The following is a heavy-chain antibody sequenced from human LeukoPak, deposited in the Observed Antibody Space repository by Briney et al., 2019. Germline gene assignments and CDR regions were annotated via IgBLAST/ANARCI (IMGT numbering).Heavy chain of an antibody. CDR1: GGTFSSYA. V-gene: IGHV1-69*13. CDR2: IIPIFGTA. Sequence: SVKVSCKASGGTFSSYAISWVRQAPGQGLEWMGGIIPIFGTANYAQKFQGRVTITADESTSTAYMELSSLRSEDTAVYYCASTHRDHMDDGFVYWGQGTLVTVSS. J-gene: IGHJ4*02. CDR3: ASTHRDHMDDGFVY. D-gene: IGHD2-21*01.